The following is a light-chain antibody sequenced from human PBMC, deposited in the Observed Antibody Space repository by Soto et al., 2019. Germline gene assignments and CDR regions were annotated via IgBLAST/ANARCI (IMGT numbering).Light chain of an antibody. CDR3: QQYGSSRWT. Sequence: EIVLTQSPGTLSLSPGEGATLSCRASHSVISSYLAWYQQKPGQAPRLLIFGASSRATGIPDRFSGSGSGTDFTLTISRLEPEDFAVYYCQQYGSSRWTFGQGTKVDIK. J-gene: IGKJ1*01. CDR2: GAS. CDR1: HSVISSY. V-gene: IGKV3-20*01.